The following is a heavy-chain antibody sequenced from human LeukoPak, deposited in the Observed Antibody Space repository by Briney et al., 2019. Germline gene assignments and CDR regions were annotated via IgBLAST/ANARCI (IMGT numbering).Heavy chain of an antibody. CDR1: GGTFSSYA. CDR3: ARVEVPAALLIDY. Sequence: ASVKVSCKASGGTFSSYAISWVRQAPGQGLEWMGWINPNSGGTNYAQKFQGRVTMTRDTSISTAYMELSRLRSDDTAVYYCARVEVPAALLIDYWGQGTLVTVSS. V-gene: IGHV1-2*02. D-gene: IGHD2-2*01. J-gene: IGHJ4*02. CDR2: INPNSGGT.